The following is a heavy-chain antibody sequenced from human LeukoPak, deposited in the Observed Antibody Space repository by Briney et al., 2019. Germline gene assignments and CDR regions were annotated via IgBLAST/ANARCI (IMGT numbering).Heavy chain of an antibody. V-gene: IGHV3-23*01. CDR1: GFTVSSNY. J-gene: IGHJ4*02. CDR2: ISGSGGST. CDR3: AKAAWELPGAFDY. D-gene: IGHD1-26*01. Sequence: PGGSLRLSCAASGFTVSSNYMSWVRQAPGKGLEWVSVISGSGGSTYYADSVKGRFTISRDNSKNTLYLQMNSLRAEDTAVYYCAKAAWELPGAFDYWGQGTLVTVSS.